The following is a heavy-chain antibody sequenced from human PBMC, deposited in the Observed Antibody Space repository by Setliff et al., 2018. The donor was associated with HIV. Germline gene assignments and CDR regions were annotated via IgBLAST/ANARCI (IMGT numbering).Heavy chain of an antibody. V-gene: IGHV4-59*11. D-gene: IGHD3-9*01. Sequence: SETLSLTCTVSGGSISSHYWSWIRQPPGKGLEWIGSIHYSGSTNSNPTLKTRVTISVDTSKNQFSLKLSSVTAADTAVYYCAGVRGYDILTGYSHRFDYWGQGTLVTVSS. CDR2: IHYSGST. J-gene: IGHJ4*02. CDR3: AGVRGYDILTGYSHRFDY. CDR1: GGSISSHY.